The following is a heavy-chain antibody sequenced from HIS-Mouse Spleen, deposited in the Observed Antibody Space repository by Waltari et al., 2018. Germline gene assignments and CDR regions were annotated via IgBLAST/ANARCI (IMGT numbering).Heavy chain of an antibody. J-gene: IGHJ3*02. CDR1: GFTFSSYG. CDR3: AKDLARKDSGYDAFDI. V-gene: IGHV3-33*06. CDR2: IWYDGSNK. Sequence: QVQLVESGGGVVQPGRSLRLSCAALGFTFSSYGMHWVRQAPGKGLEWVAVIWYDGSNKYYADSVKGRFTISRDNSKNTLYLQMNSLRAEDTAVYYCAKDLARKDSGYDAFDIWGQGTMVTVSS. D-gene: IGHD5-12*01.